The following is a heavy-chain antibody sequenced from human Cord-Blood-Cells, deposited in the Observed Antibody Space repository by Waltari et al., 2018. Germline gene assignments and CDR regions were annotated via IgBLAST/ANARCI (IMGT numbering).Heavy chain of an antibody. CDR3: ASQYYDILTGYYYVDY. CDR1: GYTLTELS. D-gene: IGHD3-9*01. V-gene: IGHV1-24*01. Sequence: QVHLVQSGAEVKKPGASAKVSCKVSGYTLTELSMHWGRQAPGKGLEWMGGFDPEGRETIYAQKFQGRVTMTEDTSTDTAYMERSSLRAEDTAVYYCASQYYDILTGYYYVDYWGEGTLVTVSS. CDR2: FDPEGRET. J-gene: IGHJ4*02.